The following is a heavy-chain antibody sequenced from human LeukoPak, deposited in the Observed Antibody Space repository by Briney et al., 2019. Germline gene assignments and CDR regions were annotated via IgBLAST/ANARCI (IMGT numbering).Heavy chain of an antibody. Sequence: PGGSLRLSCAASEFTFSSYAMSWVRQAPGKGLEWVSAISDSGGSTYYADSVKGRFTISRDNSKNTLFMQMNSLRAEDTAIYYCAKCFRTTVTTVDYWGQGTLVTVSS. CDR3: AKCFRTTVTTVDY. D-gene: IGHD4-17*01. CDR2: ISDSGGST. J-gene: IGHJ4*02. V-gene: IGHV3-23*01. CDR1: EFTFSSYA.